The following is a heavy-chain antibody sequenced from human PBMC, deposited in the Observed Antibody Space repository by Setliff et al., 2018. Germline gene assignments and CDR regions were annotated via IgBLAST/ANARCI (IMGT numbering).Heavy chain of an antibody. CDR3: ARDLRDSSSWYGGDY. D-gene: IGHD6-13*01. CDR1: GGTFSSYA. J-gene: IGHJ4*01. V-gene: IGHV1-69*05. CDR2: IIPIFGTA. Sequence: SVKVSCKASGGTFSSYAISWVRQAPGQGLERLGGIIPIFGTANYAQKFQGRVTITTDESTRTAYMELSSLRSEDTAVYYCARDLRDSSSWYGGDYWGQGTLVTVSS.